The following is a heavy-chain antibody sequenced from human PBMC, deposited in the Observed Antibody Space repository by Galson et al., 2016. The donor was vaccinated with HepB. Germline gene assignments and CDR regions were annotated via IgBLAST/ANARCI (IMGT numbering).Heavy chain of an antibody. V-gene: IGHV3-11*06. CDR3: ASPSGRYSVHTFDL. Sequence: SCAASGFTFSDYYMSWIRQAPGKGLEWVSYISPSSSDIKHADSVIGRFSISRDNAKSSLYLQMNTLGVEDTAVYYCASPSGRYSVHTFDLWGQGTMVTVSS. CDR2: ISPSSSDI. D-gene: IGHD1-26*01. J-gene: IGHJ3*01. CDR1: GFTFSDYY.